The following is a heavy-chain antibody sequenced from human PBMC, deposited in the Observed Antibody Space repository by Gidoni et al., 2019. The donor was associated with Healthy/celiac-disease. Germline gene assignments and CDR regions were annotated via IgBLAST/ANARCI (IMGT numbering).Heavy chain of an antibody. CDR3: ARGRRVRGVMSSYYYYGMDV. CDR1: GYNFTSYD. J-gene: IGHJ6*02. D-gene: IGHD3-10*01. V-gene: IGHV1-8*01. CDR2: MNPNSGNT. Sequence: QVQLVQSGDEVKKPGASVKVSCKASGYNFTSYDITWVRQATGQGLEWMGWMNPNSGNTGYAQKFQGRVTITRNTSISTAYMELSSLRSEDTAVYYCARGRRVRGVMSSYYYYGMDVWGQGTTVTVSS.